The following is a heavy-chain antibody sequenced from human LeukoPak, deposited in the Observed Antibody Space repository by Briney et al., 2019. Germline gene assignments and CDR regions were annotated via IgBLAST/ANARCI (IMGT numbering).Heavy chain of an antibody. CDR3: AKRRLLWSGYYRFDY. Sequence: PEGSLRLSCAASGFTFSSYGMHWVRQAPGKGLEWVAFIRYDGSNKYYADFVKGRFTISRDNSKNTLYLQMNSLRAEDTAVYYCAKRRLLWSGYYRFDYWGQGTLVTVSS. J-gene: IGHJ4*02. CDR2: IRYDGSNK. CDR1: GFTFSSYG. D-gene: IGHD3-3*01. V-gene: IGHV3-30*02.